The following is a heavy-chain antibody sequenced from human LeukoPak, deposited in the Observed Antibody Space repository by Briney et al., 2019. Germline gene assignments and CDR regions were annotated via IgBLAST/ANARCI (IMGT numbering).Heavy chain of an antibody. D-gene: IGHD5/OR15-5a*01. J-gene: IGHJ6*03. CDR3: AKYSVSTGYYYYYIDL. CDR1: GFTFISYS. V-gene: IGHV3-23*01. Sequence: GVSLTLSCTASGFTFISYSVSWVRQAPGKGLEWVSVISGSGVSTYYSYSVKGRFTISRDNSKNTLYLQMNSLRAEDTAIYYCAKYSVSTGYYYYYIDLWGKGTTVTVSS. CDR2: ISGSGVST.